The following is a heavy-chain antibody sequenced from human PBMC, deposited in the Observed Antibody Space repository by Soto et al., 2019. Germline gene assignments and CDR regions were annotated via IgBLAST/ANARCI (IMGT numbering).Heavy chain of an antibody. CDR1: GFTFSSYA. D-gene: IGHD2-21*02. CDR2: ISGSGGST. Sequence: EVQLLESGGGLVQPGGSLRLSCAASGFTFSSYAMSWVRQAPGKGLEWVSAISGSGGSTYYADSVKGRFTISRDNSKNTLYLQMNSLRAEDTAVYYCAKDGGAVVVTAILKRHNWFDPWGQGTLVTVSS. J-gene: IGHJ5*02. V-gene: IGHV3-23*01. CDR3: AKDGGAVVVTAILKRHNWFDP.